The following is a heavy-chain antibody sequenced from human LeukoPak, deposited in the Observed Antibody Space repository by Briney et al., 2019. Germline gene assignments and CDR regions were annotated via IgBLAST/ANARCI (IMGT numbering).Heavy chain of an antibody. CDR2: INHSGST. V-gene: IGHV4-34*01. J-gene: IGHJ6*03. Sequence: SETLSLTCAVYGGSFSGYYWSWIRQPPGKGLEWIGEINHSGSTNYNPSLKSRVTISVDTSKNQFSLKLSSVTAADTAVYYCARFLVGAGPSRDYYYYMDVWGKGTTVTVSS. D-gene: IGHD2-15*01. CDR1: GGSFSGYY. CDR3: ARFLVGAGPSRDYYYYMDV.